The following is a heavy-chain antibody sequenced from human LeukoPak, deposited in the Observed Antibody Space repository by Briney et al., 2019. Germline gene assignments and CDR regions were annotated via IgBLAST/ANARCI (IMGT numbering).Heavy chain of an antibody. Sequence: PGGSLRLSCAASGFTFSSYEMNWVRQAPGKGLEWVSYISSSSSTIYYADSVKARFTISRDNAQNSLYLQMNSLRAEDTAVYYCAREEVFGGPDYAGNGFDYWGQGTLVTVSS. V-gene: IGHV3-48*03. J-gene: IGHJ4*02. D-gene: IGHD4-23*01. CDR2: ISSSSSTI. CDR1: GFTFSSYE. CDR3: AREEVFGGPDYAGNGFDY.